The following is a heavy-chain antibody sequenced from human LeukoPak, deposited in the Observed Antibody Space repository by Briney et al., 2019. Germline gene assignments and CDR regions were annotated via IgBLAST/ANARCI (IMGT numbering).Heavy chain of an antibody. CDR1: GYTFTGYY. CDR3: ARVGYCSGGTCPYYFDL. Sequence: ASVKASCKASGYTFTGYYMHWVRQAPGQGLEWMGWINPNGGGTNYAQKFQGRVTMTRDTSISTAYMELSSLRSDDTAVYYCARVGYCSGGTCPYYFDLWGQGTLVTVSS. CDR2: INPNGGGT. J-gene: IGHJ4*02. V-gene: IGHV1-2*02. D-gene: IGHD2-15*01.